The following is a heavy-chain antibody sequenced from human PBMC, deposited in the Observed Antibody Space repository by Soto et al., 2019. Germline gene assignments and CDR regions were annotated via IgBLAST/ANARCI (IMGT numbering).Heavy chain of an antibody. J-gene: IGHJ4*02. CDR1: GFTFSTYG. CDR3: AARYCTSSRCFHFDY. CDR2: ISGDGTST. Sequence: GGSLRLSCAASGFTFSTYGMHWVRQAPGKGLENVSAISGDGTSTYYANSVKGRFTISRDNFKNTLYLQMGSLRAEDMAVYYCAARYCTSSRCFHFDYWGQGALVTVSS. V-gene: IGHV3-64*01. D-gene: IGHD2-2*01.